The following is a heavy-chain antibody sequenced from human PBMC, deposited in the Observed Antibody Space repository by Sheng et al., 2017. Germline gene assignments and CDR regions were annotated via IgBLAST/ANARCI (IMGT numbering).Heavy chain of an antibody. J-gene: IGHJ4*02. Sequence: QVQLQESGPGLVKPSETLSLTCTVSGGSISSYYWSWIRKPPGRALEWIGYIYYSGSTNYNPSLKSRVTISVDTSKNQFSLKLSSVTAADTAVYYCARDMKSSSCYDYWGQGTLVTVSS. CDR3: ARDMKSSSCYDY. CDR2: IYYSGST. CDR1: GGSISSYY. D-gene: IGHD2-2*01. V-gene: IGHV4-59*01.